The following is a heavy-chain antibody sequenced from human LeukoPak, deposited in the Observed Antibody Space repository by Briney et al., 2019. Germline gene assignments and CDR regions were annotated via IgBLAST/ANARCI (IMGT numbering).Heavy chain of an antibody. CDR3: AIIVGATMGLDY. J-gene: IGHJ4*02. CDR2: IYYSGST. D-gene: IGHD1-26*01. V-gene: IGHV4-39*01. Sequence: SETLSLTCTVSGGAISSSSYYWGWIRQPPGKGLEWIGSIYYSGSTYYNPSLKSRVTISVDTSKNQFSLKLSSVTAADTAVYYCAIIVGATMGLDYWGQGTLVTVSS. CDR1: GGAISSSSYY.